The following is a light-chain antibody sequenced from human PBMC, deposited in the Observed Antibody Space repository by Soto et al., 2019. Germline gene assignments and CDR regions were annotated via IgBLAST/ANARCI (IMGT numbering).Light chain of an antibody. V-gene: IGLV2-14*01. J-gene: IGLJ1*01. CDR3: FSYMSTSNVRAV. CDR2: DVS. CDR1: SSDIGDSNF. Sequence: SALAQPASVSGSPGQSITSSCTGTSSDIGDSNFVSSYQHHPGKAPKLLIYDVSDRPSRLSGRVSGSKSAHPASLTLSGLQADYYIFYFGFSYMSTSNVRAVCDTATKLT.